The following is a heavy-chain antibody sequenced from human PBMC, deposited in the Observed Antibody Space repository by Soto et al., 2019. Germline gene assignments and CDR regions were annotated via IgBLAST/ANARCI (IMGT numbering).Heavy chain of an antibody. J-gene: IGHJ3*02. CDR1: GFTFSSYA. CDR2: ISGSGGST. CDR3: EKDALAVAGTRDAFDI. D-gene: IGHD6-19*01. Sequence: EVQLLESGGGLVQPGGSLRLSCAASGFTFSSYAMSWVRQAPGKGLEWVSAISGSGGSTYYADSVKGRYTISRDNSKNTLYLQMNRLRAEGTAVYYCEKDALAVAGTRDAFDIWGQGTMVTVSS. V-gene: IGHV3-23*01.